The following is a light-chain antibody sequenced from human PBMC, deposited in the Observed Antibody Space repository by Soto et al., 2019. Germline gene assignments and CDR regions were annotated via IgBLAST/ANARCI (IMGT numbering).Light chain of an antibody. CDR1: SSDVGFYNY. V-gene: IGLV2-14*01. CDR3: SSYTSSSPSVV. J-gene: IGLJ2*01. Sequence: QSALTQPASVSGSPGQSITISCTGTSSDVGFYNYVSWYQQHPGKAPKLMIYEVSNRPSGVSNRFSGSKSGNTASLTISGLQAGAEAYYYCSSYTSSSPSVVFGGGTKLTVL. CDR2: EVS.